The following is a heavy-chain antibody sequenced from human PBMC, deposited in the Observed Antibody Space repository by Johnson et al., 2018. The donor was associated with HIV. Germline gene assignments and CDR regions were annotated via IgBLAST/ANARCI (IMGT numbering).Heavy chain of an antibody. CDR3: AKFVGAGSYDAFDI. CDR1: GFTFDDYG. D-gene: IGHD1-26*01. Sequence: QVQLVESGGGVVRPGGSLRLSCAASGFTFDDYGVSWVRQAPGKGLEWVAIISYDGSNKYYADSVKGRFTISRDHSKNTLYLQMNSLRAEDTAVYYCAKFVGAGSYDAFDIWGQGTMVTVSS. J-gene: IGHJ3*02. CDR2: ISYDGSNK. V-gene: IGHV3-30*18.